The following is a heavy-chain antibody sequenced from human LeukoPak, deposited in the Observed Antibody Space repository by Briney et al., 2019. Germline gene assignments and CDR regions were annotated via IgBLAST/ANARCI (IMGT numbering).Heavy chain of an antibody. CDR2: ISAYNGNT. J-gene: IGHJ4*02. CDR1: GYTFTSYG. D-gene: IGHD3-22*01. Sequence: GASVKVSCKASGYTFTSYGISWVRQAPGQGLEWMGWISAYNGNTNYAQKLQGRVTMTTDTSTSTAYMELRSLRSDDTAVYYCARDLPRKVVVITTGDYWGQGTLVTVSS. V-gene: IGHV1-18*01. CDR3: ARDLPRKVVVITTGDY.